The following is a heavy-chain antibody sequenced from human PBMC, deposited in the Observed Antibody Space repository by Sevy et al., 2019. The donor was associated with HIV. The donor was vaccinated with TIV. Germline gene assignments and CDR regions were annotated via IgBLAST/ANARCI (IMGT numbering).Heavy chain of an antibody. CDR1: GFTFRNFW. Sequence: GESLKISCAVSGFTFRNFWMSWVRQAPGKGLEWVANIRQDGSEKYYVDSVRGRFTISRDNAKNSLFLQLNSLRADDTAIYYCAKTYFGSATSYGMYLCGRGTTVTVSS. CDR3: AKTYFGSATSYGMYL. CDR2: IRQDGSEK. V-gene: IGHV3-7*01. D-gene: IGHD3-10*01. J-gene: IGHJ6*02.